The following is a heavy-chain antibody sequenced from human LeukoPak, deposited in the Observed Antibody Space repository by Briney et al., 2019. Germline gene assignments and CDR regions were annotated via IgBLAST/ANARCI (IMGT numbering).Heavy chain of an antibody. J-gene: IGHJ5*02. Sequence: GAPVKVSFKASGYPFTDYYLPWGRPAPGQGLEWMGWINPNSGGANFALNFQGRVTMTRATSISTAYMELSRLTSDDTAVYYCARGVGSSWFDPWGQGTLVTVSS. D-gene: IGHD6-13*01. CDR3: ARGVGSSWFDP. CDR1: GYPFTDYY. V-gene: IGHV1-2*02. CDR2: INPNSGGA.